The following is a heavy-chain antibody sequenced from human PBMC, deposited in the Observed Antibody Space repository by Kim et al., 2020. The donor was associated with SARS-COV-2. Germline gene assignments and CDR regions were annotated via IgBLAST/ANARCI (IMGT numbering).Heavy chain of an antibody. D-gene: IGHD3-10*01. J-gene: IGHJ6*02. CDR1: GGSISSSSYY. Sequence: SETLSLTCTVSGGSISSSSYYWGWIRQPPGKGLEWIGSIYYSGSTYYNPSLKSRVTISVDTSKNQFSLKLSSVTAADTAVYYCARGEVWWHYYGSGIDYYGMDVWGQGTTVTVSS. V-gene: IGHV4-39*01. CDR2: IYYSGST. CDR3: ARGEVWWHYYGSGIDYYGMDV.